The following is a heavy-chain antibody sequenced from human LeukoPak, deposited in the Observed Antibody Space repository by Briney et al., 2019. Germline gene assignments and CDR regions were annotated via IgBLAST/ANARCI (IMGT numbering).Heavy chain of an antibody. J-gene: IGHJ5*02. Sequence: ASVKVSCKASGYTFTTYAIHWVRQAPGQRLEWLGWINTGNGDTRYSQTFQGRVTITRDTSASTAYMELSSLRPEDTAVYYCARGRAAAGTVFDPWGQGTLVTVSS. V-gene: IGHV1-3*04. CDR3: ARGRAAAGTVFDP. D-gene: IGHD6-13*01. CDR1: GYTFTTYA. CDR2: INTGNGDT.